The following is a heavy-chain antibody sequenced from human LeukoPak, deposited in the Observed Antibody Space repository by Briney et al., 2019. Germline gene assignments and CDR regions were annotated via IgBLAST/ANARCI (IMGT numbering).Heavy chain of an antibody. V-gene: IGHV4-39*01. D-gene: IGHD2-15*01. CDR3: TSPVPNCSGGSCYSWSAVFFDP. Sequence: SETPSLTRTVPGGSISSSSYYRGWIRQPPGKGLGWMGCIYYSGRTYYNPTVKYRVTISVDTSKTQYSLKLSSVTDANTAVYYCTSPVPNCSGGSCYSWSAVFFDPWGQGTLVTVSS. CDR1: GGSISSSSYY. CDR2: IYYSGRT. J-gene: IGHJ5*02.